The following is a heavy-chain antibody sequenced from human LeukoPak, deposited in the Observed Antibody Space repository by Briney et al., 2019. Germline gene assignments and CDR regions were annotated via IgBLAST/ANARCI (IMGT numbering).Heavy chain of an antibody. CDR2: ISYDGSNK. CDR3: AKDRNDTQKGLYYFDY. CDR1: GLTFSSYG. D-gene: IGHD3-22*01. V-gene: IGHV3-30*18. Sequence: GGSLRLSCAASGLTFSSYGIHWVRQAPGKGLEWVAVISYDGSNKYYADSVKGRFTISRDNSKNTLYLQMNSLRAEDTAVYYCAKDRNDTQKGLYYFDYWGQGTLVTVSS. J-gene: IGHJ4*02.